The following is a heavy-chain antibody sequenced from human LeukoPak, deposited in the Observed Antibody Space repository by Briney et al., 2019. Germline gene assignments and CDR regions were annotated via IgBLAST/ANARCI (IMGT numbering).Heavy chain of an antibody. J-gene: IGHJ4*02. CDR1: GFTLSVYY. Sequence: GGSLRLSCEASGFTLSVYYMSWFRQAPGKGLEWIGYISSTGSYTTYADSVRGRFTISRDNAKSLLFLQMNNLRAEDTAVYYCARKLGGAQCGGDCFFDHWGQGTLVAVSS. D-gene: IGHD2-21*02. V-gene: IGHV3-11*03. CDR3: ARKLGGAQCGGDCFFDH. CDR2: ISSTGSYT.